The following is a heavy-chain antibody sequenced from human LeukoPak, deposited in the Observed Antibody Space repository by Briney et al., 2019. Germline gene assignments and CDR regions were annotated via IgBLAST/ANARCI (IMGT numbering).Heavy chain of an antibody. J-gene: IGHJ3*02. CDR2: IYYLGST. D-gene: IGHD3-22*01. V-gene: IGHV4-59*01. Sequence: SETLSLTCTDSRGSIDRSYWSWIRQPPGKGLEWIGYIYYLGSTNYNPSLKSRVTISVNTSKNQFSLKLSSVTAADTDVYYCARVGGGYDSSGYYPGDAFDIWGQGTMVTVSS. CDR3: ARVGGGYDSSGYYPGDAFDI. CDR1: RGSIDRSY.